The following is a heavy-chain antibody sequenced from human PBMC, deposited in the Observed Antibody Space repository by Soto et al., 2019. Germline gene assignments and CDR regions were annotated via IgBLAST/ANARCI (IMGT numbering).Heavy chain of an antibody. CDR2: IIPIFGTS. J-gene: IGHJ6*01. D-gene: IGHD2-2*01. V-gene: IGHV1-69*06. CDR1: GCPFSSYA. CDR3: AGGSIVVVPAATYYYYGMDV. Sequence: SVKVYFKSSGCPFSSYAISLVRRAPGQGLEWMGGIIPIFGTSNYAQKFHGRVTITADKSTSTAYMELSSLRSEDTAVYYCAGGSIVVVPAATYYYYGMDVWGQGTTVTGSS.